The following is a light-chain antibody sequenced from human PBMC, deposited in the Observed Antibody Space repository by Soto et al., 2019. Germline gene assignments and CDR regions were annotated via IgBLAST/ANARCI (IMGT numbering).Light chain of an antibody. CDR3: QQYDNLPA. CDR2: DAS. Sequence: DIPMTQSPSSLSASVGARVTITCQASQDISNYLNWYQQKPGKAPKLLIYDASNLETGVPSRFSGSGSGTDFTFTISSLQPEDIATYYCQQYDNLPAFGGGTKVEIK. V-gene: IGKV1-33*01. CDR1: QDISNY. J-gene: IGKJ4*01.